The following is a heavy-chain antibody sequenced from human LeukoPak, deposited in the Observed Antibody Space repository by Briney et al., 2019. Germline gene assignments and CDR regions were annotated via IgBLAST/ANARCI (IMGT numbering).Heavy chain of an antibody. V-gene: IGHV1-2*02. CDR2: INPNSGGT. D-gene: IGHD1-26*01. Sequence: ASVKVSCKASGYTFTGYYMHWVRQAPGQGLEWMGWINPNSGGTNYAQKFQGRVTMTRDTSISTAYMELSRLRSDDTAVYYCAREVGATHTVDYWGQGTLVTVSS. J-gene: IGHJ4*02. CDR1: GYTFTGYY. CDR3: AREVGATHTVDY.